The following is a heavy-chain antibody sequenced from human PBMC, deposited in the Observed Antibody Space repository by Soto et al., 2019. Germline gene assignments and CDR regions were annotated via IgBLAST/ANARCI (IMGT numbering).Heavy chain of an antibody. Sequence: SETLSSACTESGGSISSYSWSWIRQHAGKGLGWIGRIYTIGITNYNPSLKSRVTMSVDTSKNQFSLKLSSVTAADTAVYYCARGYYYGSGSYYLDYYYYGMDVWGQGTTVTVSS. CDR2: IYTIGIT. V-gene: IGHV4-4*07. D-gene: IGHD3-10*01. CDR1: GGSISSYS. CDR3: ARGYYYGSGSYYLDYYYYGMDV. J-gene: IGHJ6*02.